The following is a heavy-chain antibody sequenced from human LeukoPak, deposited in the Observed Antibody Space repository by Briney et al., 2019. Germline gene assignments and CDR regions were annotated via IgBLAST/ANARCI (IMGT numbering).Heavy chain of an antibody. CDR3: ARDRSDSSGYYYGMDV. J-gene: IGHJ6*02. D-gene: IGHD3-22*01. CDR1: GFTFSSYS. V-gene: IGHV3-21*01. Sequence: GGSLRLSCAASGFTFSSYSMNWVRQAPGKGLEWVSSISSSSSYIYYADSVKGRFTISRDNAKNSLYLQMNSLGAEDTAVYYCARDRSDSSGYYYGMDVWGQGTTVTVSS. CDR2: ISSSSSYI.